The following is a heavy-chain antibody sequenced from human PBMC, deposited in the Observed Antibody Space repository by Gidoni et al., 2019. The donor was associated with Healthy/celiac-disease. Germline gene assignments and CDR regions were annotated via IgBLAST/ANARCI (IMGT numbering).Heavy chain of an antibody. CDR3: ARDPYSSSLLYYYGMDV. V-gene: IGHV3-53*01. CDR2: IYSGGST. CDR1: GFTVSSNY. J-gene: IGHJ6*02. D-gene: IGHD6-6*01. Sequence: EVQLVESGGGLIQPGGSLRLSCAASGFTVSSNYMSWVRQAPGKGLEWVSVIYSGGSTYYADSVKGRFTISRDNSKNTLYLQMNSLRAEDTAVYYCARDPYSSSLLYYYGMDVWGQGTTVTVSS.